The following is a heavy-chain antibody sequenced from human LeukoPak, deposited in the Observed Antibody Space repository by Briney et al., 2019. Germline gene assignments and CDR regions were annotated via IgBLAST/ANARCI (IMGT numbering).Heavy chain of an antibody. J-gene: IGHJ4*02. CDR1: RFNFSSYG. V-gene: IGHV3-30*02. CDR3: TCTHSSPPV. D-gene: IGHD6-19*01. CDR2: IRFGGTIK. Sequence: GGSLRLSCAVSRFNFSSYGMHWVRQAPGKGLEWVAFIRFGGTIKNYADSVKGRFTISRVDSKNTLYLQMNNLRTEDTAVYYCTCTHSSPPVWGQGTLDTVSS.